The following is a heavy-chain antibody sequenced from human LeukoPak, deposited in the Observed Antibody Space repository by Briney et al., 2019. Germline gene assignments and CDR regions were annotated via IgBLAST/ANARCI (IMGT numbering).Heavy chain of an antibody. J-gene: IGHJ4*02. CDR2: INHSGST. CDR3: ARDYGAGSGFDY. V-gene: IGHV4-34*01. Sequence: PSETLSLTCAVYGGSFSGYYWSWIRQPPGKGLEWIGEINHSGSTNYNPSLKSRVTISVDTSKNQFSLKLSSVTAADTAVYYCARDYGAGSGFDYWGQGTLVTVSS. CDR1: GGSFSGYY. D-gene: IGHD3-10*01.